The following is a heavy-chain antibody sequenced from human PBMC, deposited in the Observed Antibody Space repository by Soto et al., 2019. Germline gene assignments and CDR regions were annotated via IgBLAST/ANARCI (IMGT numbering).Heavy chain of an antibody. J-gene: IGHJ6*02. D-gene: IGHD2-2*01. CDR2: IDPSDSYT. CDR1: GYSFTSYW. V-gene: IGHV5-10-1*01. Sequence: GESLKISCKGSGYSFTSYWISWVRQMPGKGLEWMGRIDPSDSYTNYSPSFQGHVTISADKSISTAYLRWSSLKASDTAMYYCASPRRGCSSTSCYPGYYGMDVWGQGTTVTVSS. CDR3: ASPRRGCSSTSCYPGYYGMDV.